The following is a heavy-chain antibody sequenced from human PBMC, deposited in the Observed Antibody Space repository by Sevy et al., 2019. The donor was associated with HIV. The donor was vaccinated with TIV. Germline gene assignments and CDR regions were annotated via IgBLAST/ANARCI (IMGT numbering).Heavy chain of an antibody. CDR3: AKDRGVGASSRYFDY. D-gene: IGHD3-10*01. J-gene: IGHJ4*02. V-gene: IGHV3-30*18. Sequence: GGSLRLSCAASGFTFSSFGMHWVRQAPGKELEWVAVISYDGSNQYYADSVKGRSTISRDNSKNTLSLQMNSLRTEDTAMYYCAKDRGVGASSRYFDYWGQGTPVTVSS. CDR2: ISYDGSNQ. CDR1: GFTFSSFG.